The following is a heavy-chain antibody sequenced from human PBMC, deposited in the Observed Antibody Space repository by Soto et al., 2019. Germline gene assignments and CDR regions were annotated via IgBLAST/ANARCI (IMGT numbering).Heavy chain of an antibody. J-gene: IGHJ6*02. CDR3: AKTLGDFWSGYHGTYYYYGMDV. V-gene: IGHV3-23*01. D-gene: IGHD3-3*01. Sequence: GGSLRLSCAASEVTFSSYAMSWVRQAPGKGLEWVSAISGSGDSTYYADSVKGRFTISRDNSKNTLYLQMNSLRAEDTAVYYCAKTLGDFWSGYHGTYYYYGMDVWGQGTTVTVSS. CDR1: EVTFSSYA. CDR2: ISGSGDST.